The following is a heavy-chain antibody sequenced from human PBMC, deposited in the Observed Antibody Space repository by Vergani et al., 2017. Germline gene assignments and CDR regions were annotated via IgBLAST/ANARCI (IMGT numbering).Heavy chain of an antibody. Sequence: QVQLVQSGAEVKKPGASVKVSCKASGYTFTSYDINWVRQATGQGLEWMGWMNPNSGNTGYAQKFQGRVTMTRNTSLSTAYMELSSLRSEDTAVYYCARPLERLRSYYFDYWGQGTLVTVSS. J-gene: IGHJ4*02. CDR1: GYTFTSYD. V-gene: IGHV1-8*01. D-gene: IGHD1-1*01. CDR2: MNPNSGNT. CDR3: ARPLERLRSYYFDY.